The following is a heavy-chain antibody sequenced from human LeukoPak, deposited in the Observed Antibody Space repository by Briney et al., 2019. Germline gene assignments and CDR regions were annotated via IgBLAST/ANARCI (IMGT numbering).Heavy chain of an antibody. V-gene: IGHV3-30*04. CDR1: GFTFSSYA. D-gene: IGHD5-18*01. CDR3: ARDYGVDTAIRHDY. Sequence: GGSLRLSCAASGFTFSSYAMHWVRQAPGKGLEWVAVISYDGSNKYYADSVKGRFTTSRDNSKNTLYLQMNSLRAEDTAVYYCARDYGVDTAIRHDYWGQGTLVTVSS. CDR2: ISYDGSNK. J-gene: IGHJ4*02.